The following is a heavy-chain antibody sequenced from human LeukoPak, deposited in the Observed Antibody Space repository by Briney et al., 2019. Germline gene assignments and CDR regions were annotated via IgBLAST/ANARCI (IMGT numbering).Heavy chain of an antibody. J-gene: IGHJ4*02. D-gene: IGHD1-26*01. CDR1: GFTFSSYA. CDR3: ARLPYSGSYIDY. V-gene: IGHV3-23*01. CDR2: ISGSGGST. Sequence: GGSLRLSCAASGFTFSSYAMSWVRQAPGKGLEWVSDISGSGGSTYYADSVKGRFTISRDNSKNTLYLQMNSLRAEGTAVYYCARLPYSGSYIDYWGQGTLVTVSS.